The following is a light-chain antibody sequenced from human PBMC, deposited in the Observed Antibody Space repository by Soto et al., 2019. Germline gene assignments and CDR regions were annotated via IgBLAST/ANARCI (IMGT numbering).Light chain of an antibody. CDR1: QRVXSY. V-gene: IGKV3-11*02. J-gene: IGKJ5*01. Sequence: IVLTQCPATLSLSPGERATLSCRASQRVXSYLGWYQRKPGQSTRILISYQSNRGTGILARFSGSGSGRDFTLTISSLEPEDFAVYYCQQRSNWPPSTFGQGTRLEIK. CDR2: YQS. CDR3: QQRSNWPPST.